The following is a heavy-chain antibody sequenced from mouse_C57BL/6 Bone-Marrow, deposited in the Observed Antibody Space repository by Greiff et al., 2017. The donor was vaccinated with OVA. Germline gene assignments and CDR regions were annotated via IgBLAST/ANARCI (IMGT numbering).Heavy chain of an antibody. J-gene: IGHJ4*01. V-gene: IGHV5-15*01. CDR2: ISNLAYSI. Sequence: EVKLMESGGGLVQPGGSLKLSCAASGFTFSDYGMAWVRQAPRKGPEWVAFISNLAYSIYYADTVTGRFTISRENAKNTLYLDMSSLRSEDTAMYYCARHSNLYYYAMDYWGQGTSVTVSS. CDR3: ARHSNLYYYAMDY. CDR1: GFTFSDYG. D-gene: IGHD2-5*01.